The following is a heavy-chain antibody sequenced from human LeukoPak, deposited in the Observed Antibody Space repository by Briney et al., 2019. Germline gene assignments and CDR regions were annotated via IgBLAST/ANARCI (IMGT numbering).Heavy chain of an antibody. CDR3: ATVRDIVVGGGPYYFDY. V-gene: IGHV1-2*02. Sequence: ASVKVSCKASGYTFIGYYLHWVRHAPGQGLEWMGWINPHNGDTNYAQKFHGRVTMTRDTSITTAYMELSRLKSDDTAVYYCATVRDIVVGGGPYYFDYWGQGTLVTVS. CDR2: INPHNGDT. CDR1: GYTFIGYY. D-gene: IGHD2-15*01. J-gene: IGHJ4*02.